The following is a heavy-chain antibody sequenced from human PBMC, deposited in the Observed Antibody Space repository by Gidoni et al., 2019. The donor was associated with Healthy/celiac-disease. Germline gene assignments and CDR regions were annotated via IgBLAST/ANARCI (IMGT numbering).Heavy chain of an antibody. J-gene: IGHJ5*02. CDR2: INHSGST. CDR1: GGSFSGYY. CDR3: ARIPSWTWMVRGPRGWFDP. V-gene: IGHV4-34*01. D-gene: IGHD3-10*01. Sequence: QAQLQQWGAGLLQPSSTLSLTCAVYGGSFSGYYWDWIRQPPGKGLEWIGEINHSGSTNYNPSLKSQVTIAVDTAKNQCSLKLSSVTAADTAVYYCARIPSWTWMVRGPRGWFDPWGQGTLVTVSS.